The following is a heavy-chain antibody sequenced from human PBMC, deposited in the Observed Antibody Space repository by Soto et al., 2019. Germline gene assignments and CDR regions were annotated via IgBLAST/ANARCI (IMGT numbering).Heavy chain of an antibody. CDR3: ARGGYVAVAGMDY. V-gene: IGHV4-38-2*01. CDR1: GYSIRNGYY. J-gene: IGHJ4*02. CDR2: IYHSGST. D-gene: IGHD6-19*01. Sequence: SETLSLTCAVSGYSIRNGYYWGWIRQPPGKGLEWIGTIYHSGSTYYNPSLKSRVTISVDASENHFSLKLSSVTAADTAVYYCARGGYVAVAGMDYWGQGTLVTVSS.